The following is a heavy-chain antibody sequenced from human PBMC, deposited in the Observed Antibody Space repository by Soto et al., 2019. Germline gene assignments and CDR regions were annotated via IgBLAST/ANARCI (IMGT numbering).Heavy chain of an antibody. CDR2: IYWDDDK. D-gene: IGHD5-18*01. J-gene: IGHJ3*02. Sequence: QITLKESGPTLVKPTQTLTLTCTFSGFSLSTSGVGVGWIRQPPGKALEWLAIIYWDDDKRYSPSLKSRLTITNDTPHNQLLLTMTNMDPVDTATYYCAHSPGSPIHLHEVDAFDIWGQGTMVTVSS. V-gene: IGHV2-5*02. CDR3: AHSPGSPIHLHEVDAFDI. CDR1: GFSLSTSGVG.